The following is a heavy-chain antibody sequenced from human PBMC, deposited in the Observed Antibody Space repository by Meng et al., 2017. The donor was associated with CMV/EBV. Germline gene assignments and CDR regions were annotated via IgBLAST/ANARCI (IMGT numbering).Heavy chain of an antibody. J-gene: IGHJ6*02. CDR3: ARVPSIAARSYGMDV. CDR2: IYYTAYT. Sequence: SETLSLTCTVSGGSISSSSYYWGWIRQPPGKGLEWIGSIYYTAYTYYNASLKSRVTISVDTSKNQFSLKLSSVTAADTAVYYCARVPSIAARSYGMDVWGQGTTVTVSS. D-gene: IGHD6-6*01. V-gene: IGHV4-39*07. CDR1: GGSISSSSYY.